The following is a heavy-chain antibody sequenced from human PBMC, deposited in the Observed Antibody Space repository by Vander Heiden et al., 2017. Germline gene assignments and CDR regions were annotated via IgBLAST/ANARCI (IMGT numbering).Heavy chain of an antibody. Sequence: EVQLLESGGGLVQPGGSLRLSCAASGFTFSSYAMSWVRQAPGKGREWVSAISGSGGSTYYADSVKGRFTISRDNSKNTLYLQMNSLRAEDTAVYYCANVGTAMVTNYYYYGMDVWGQGTTVTVSS. J-gene: IGHJ6*02. CDR3: ANVGTAMVTNYYYYGMDV. V-gene: IGHV3-23*01. CDR1: GFTFSSYA. CDR2: ISGSGGST. D-gene: IGHD5-18*01.